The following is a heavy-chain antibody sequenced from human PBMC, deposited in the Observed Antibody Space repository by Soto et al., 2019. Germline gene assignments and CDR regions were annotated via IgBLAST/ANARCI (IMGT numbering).Heavy chain of an antibody. CDR1: GFSFTSYN. D-gene: IGHD6-19*01. Sequence: PGGSLRLSCAASGFSFTSYNINWVRQAPGKGLEWVAVISYDGSNKYYADSVKGRFTISRDNSKNTVYLQMNSLRADDTAVYYCAKAPGIIVAGFDYWGQGT. CDR3: AKAPGIIVAGFDY. J-gene: IGHJ4*02. CDR2: ISYDGSNK. V-gene: IGHV3-30-3*01.